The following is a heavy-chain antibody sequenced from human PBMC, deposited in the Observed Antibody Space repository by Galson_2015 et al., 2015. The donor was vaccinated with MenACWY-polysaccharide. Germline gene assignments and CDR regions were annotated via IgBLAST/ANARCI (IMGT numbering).Heavy chain of an antibody. CDR3: ARTCPPYSRTGYECFDY. J-gene: IGHJ4*02. D-gene: IGHD6-13*01. CDR1: GDSVSSNSAA. V-gene: IGHV6-1*01. Sequence: CAISGDSVSSNSAAWNWIRQSPSRGLEWLGRTYYRSKWDHDYPVSVKSRITINPDTSKNQFSLQLNSVTPDDTALYYCARTCPPYSRTGYECFDYWDQGTLVTVSS. CDR2: TYYRSKWDH.